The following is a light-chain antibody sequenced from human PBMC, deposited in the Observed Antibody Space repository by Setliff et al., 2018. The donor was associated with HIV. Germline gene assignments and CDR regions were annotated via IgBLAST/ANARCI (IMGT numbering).Light chain of an antibody. V-gene: IGKV3D-20*01. CDR3: QQYRT. CDR1: QSVSSNY. Sequence: EIVLTQTPVTLSLSPGERATLSCRASQSVSSNYLAWYQNKPGLAPRLLIYDVFSRATGIPDRFSGSGSGTDFNLTTSRLESEDFAVYYCQQYRTFVQGTKVDIK. CDR2: DVF. J-gene: IGKJ1*01.